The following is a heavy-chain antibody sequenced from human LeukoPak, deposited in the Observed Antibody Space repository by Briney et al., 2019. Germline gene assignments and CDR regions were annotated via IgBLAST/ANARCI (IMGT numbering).Heavy chain of an antibody. D-gene: IGHD6-19*01. CDR1: GYTFTGYY. J-gene: IGHJ2*01. CDR3: ARYSSGWYFDL. Sequence: GASVKVSCKTSGYTFTGYYMHWVRQAPGQGLEWMGWINPNSGGTYYAQKFQGRVTMPRDTSSSTAYMELTRLRSDDTAGYYCARYSSGWYFDLWGRGTLVTVSS. CDR2: INPNSGGT. V-gene: IGHV1-2*02.